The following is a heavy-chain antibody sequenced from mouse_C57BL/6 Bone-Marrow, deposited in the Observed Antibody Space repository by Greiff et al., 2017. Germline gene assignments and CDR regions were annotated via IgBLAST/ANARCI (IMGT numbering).Heavy chain of an antibody. CDR2: IDPETGGT. Sequence: VQLKESGAELVRPGASVTLSCKASGYTFTDYEMHWVKQTPVHGLEWIGAIDPETGGTAYNQKFKGKAILTADKSSSTAYMELRSLTSEDSAVYYCTRSTMITTRVYYFDYWGQGTTLTVSS. D-gene: IGHD2-4*01. CDR3: TRSTMITTRVYYFDY. V-gene: IGHV1-15*01. CDR1: GYTFTDYE. J-gene: IGHJ2*01.